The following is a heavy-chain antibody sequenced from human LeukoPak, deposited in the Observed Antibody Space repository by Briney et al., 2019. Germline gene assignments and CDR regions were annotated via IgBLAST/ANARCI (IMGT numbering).Heavy chain of an antibody. J-gene: IGHJ4*02. CDR1: GYTFTSYD. D-gene: IGHD3-10*01. V-gene: IGHV1-8*01. CDR2: MNPNSGNT. CDR3: ARVESGYGSGSYSSY. Sequence: ASVRVSCKASGYTFTSYDINWVRQATGQGLEWMGWMNPNSGNTGYAQKFQGRVTMTRNTSISTAYMELSSLRSEDTAVYYCARVESGYGSGSYSSYWGQGTLVTVSS.